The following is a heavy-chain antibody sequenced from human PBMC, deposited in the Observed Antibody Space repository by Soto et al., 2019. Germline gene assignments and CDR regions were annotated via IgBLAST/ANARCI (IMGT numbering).Heavy chain of an antibody. CDR3: TTYPSHHIAARPRKKSLWY. CDR1: GFTFSNAW. V-gene: IGHV3-15*07. D-gene: IGHD6-6*01. CDR2: IKSKTDGGTT. J-gene: IGHJ4*02. Sequence: GGSLRLSCAASGFTFSNAWMNWVRQAPGKGLEWVGRIKSKTDGGTTDYAAPVKGRFTISRDDSKNTLYLQMNSLETEDTAVYYCTTYPSHHIAARPRKKSLWYWGQGTLVTVSS.